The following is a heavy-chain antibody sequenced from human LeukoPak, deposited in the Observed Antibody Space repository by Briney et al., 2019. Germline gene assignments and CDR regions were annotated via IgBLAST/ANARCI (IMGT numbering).Heavy chain of an antibody. CDR2: ISSSSSTI. D-gene: IGHD6-13*01. J-gene: IGHJ4*02. V-gene: IGHV3-48*04. CDR3: ARDRDSSGSWEVNFDY. Sequence: GGSLRLSCAASGFTFSSYSMNWVRQAPGKGREWVSYISSSSSTIYYADSVKGRFTISRDNAKNSLYLQMNSLRAEDTAVYYCARDRDSSGSWEVNFDYWGQGTLVTVSS. CDR1: GFTFSSYS.